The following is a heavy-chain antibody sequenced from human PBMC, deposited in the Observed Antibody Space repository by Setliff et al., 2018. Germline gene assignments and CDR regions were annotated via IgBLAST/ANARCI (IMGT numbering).Heavy chain of an antibody. V-gene: IGHV1-46*01. CDR2: INPKNGGA. CDR3: ARERAGGRGFTFGAIHYYYGMDV. Sequence: ASVKVSCKASGYTFTSYYIHWVRQAPGQGLEWMGVINPKNGGATYPQNLQGRVTMTRDTSRSTVYMELSSLRFEDTAVYYCARERAGGRGFTFGAIHYYYGMDVWGQGTTVTVSS. D-gene: IGHD3-16*01. J-gene: IGHJ6*02. CDR1: GYTFTSYY.